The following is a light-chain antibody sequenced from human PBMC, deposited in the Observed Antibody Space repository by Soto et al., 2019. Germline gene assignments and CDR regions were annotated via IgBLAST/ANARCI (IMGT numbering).Light chain of an antibody. CDR1: TGPVTSGHC. V-gene: IGLV7-46*01. Sequence: QTVVTQEPSLTVSPGGTVTLTCGSSTGPVTSGHCPSWCQRNPGQAPRTLIYDTGVKHSWTPALFSGSLLGGKTALALSGAQPDDEAEDYCFLSDTVTRVFGGGTKLTVL. J-gene: IGLJ3*02. CDR3: FLSDTVTRV. CDR2: DTG.